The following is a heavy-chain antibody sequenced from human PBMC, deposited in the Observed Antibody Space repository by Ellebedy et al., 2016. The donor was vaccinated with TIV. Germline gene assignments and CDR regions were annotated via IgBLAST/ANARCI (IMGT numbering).Heavy chain of an antibody. J-gene: IGHJ3*01. CDR2: VSYDGNNK. D-gene: IGHD4-11*01. CDR1: GFTYSQFA. CDR3: AKDLLHVGSKSLGDGFDL. Sequence: GESLKISCAASGFTYSQFAMHWVRQAPGKGLEWVAVVSYDGNNKYYADSVKGRFTISRDNSQNTLFLQMNSLRGDDTALYYCAKDLLHVGSKSLGDGFDLWGQGTLVTVSS. V-gene: IGHV3-30*18.